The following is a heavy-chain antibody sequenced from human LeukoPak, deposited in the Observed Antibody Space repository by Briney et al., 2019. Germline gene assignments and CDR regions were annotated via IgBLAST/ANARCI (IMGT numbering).Heavy chain of an antibody. D-gene: IGHD1-26*01. Sequence: GGSLRLSCAASGFTFSSYAMSWVRQAPEKGLEWVTAISGSGGSTYYADSVKGRFTISRDNSKNTLYLQMNSLRAEDTAVYYCAKDRVGATGGYFDYWGQGTLVTVSS. CDR3: AKDRVGATGGYFDY. CDR1: GFTFSSYA. J-gene: IGHJ4*02. CDR2: ISGSGGST. V-gene: IGHV3-23*01.